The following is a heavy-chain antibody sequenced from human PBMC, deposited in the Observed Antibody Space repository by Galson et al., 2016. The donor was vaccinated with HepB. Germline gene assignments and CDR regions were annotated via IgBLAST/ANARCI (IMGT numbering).Heavy chain of an antibody. J-gene: IGHJ4*02. CDR1: GDSFSSDGYY. CDR2: IYSRGRA. V-gene: IGHV4-30-4*01. CDR3: ARGNERNSNYLDY. Sequence: TLSLTCTVSGDSFSSDGYYWSWIRQAPGRGLEWIGYIYSRGRAFYNFSLQSRIAISVDTSKKQFSLRLSSVTAADTAVYFCARGNERNSNYLDYWGQGALVTVSS. D-gene: IGHD2-21*01.